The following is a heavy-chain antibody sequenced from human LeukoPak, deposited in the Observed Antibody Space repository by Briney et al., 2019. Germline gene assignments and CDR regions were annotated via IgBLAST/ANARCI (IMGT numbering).Heavy chain of an antibody. Sequence: SETLSLTCTVSGGSISSNYWGWIRQPPGKGLEWLGYIYSSGSTTYNPSLESRLTISIDTSKNHFSLKLSSVTAADTAVYYCAKRAVTTAAYLWFDPWGQGTLVTVSS. D-gene: IGHD2-2*01. CDR1: GGSISSNY. V-gene: IGHV4-59*08. CDR2: IYSSGST. J-gene: IGHJ5*02. CDR3: AKRAVTTAAYLWFDP.